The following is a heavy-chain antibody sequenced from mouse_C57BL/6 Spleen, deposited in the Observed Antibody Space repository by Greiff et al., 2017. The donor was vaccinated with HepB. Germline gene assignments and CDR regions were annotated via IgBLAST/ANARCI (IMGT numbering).Heavy chain of an antibody. V-gene: IGHV1-50*01. CDR3: ARKDYDYSMDY. CDR1: GYTFTSYW. J-gene: IGHJ4*01. Sequence: QVQLKQPGAELVKPGASVKLSCKASGYTFTSYWMQWVNQRPGQGLEWIGEIDPSDSYTNYNQKFKGKATLTVDTSSSTAYMQLSSLTSEDAAVFYCARKDYDYSMDYWGQGTSVTAAS. CDR2: IDPSDSYT. D-gene: IGHD2-4*01.